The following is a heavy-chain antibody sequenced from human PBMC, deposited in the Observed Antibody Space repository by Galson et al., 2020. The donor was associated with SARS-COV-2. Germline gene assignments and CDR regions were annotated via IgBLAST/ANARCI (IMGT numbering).Heavy chain of an antibody. CDR2: IYYSGST. CDR1: GGSISSYY. D-gene: IGHD1-26*01. J-gene: IGHJ6*02. CDR3: PAVLGGGNIVGALGYYGGLVV. V-gene: IGHV4-59*01. Sequence: ASETLSLTCTVSGGSISSYYWSWIRQPPGKGLEWIGYIYYSGSTNYNPSLKSRVTISVDTSKNQFSLKLSSVTAADTAVYYCPAVLGGGNIVGALGYYGGLVVWGRGTTVTSSS.